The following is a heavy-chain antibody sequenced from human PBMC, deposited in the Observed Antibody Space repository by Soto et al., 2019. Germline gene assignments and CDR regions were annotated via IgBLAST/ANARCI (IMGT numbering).Heavy chain of an antibody. J-gene: IGHJ4*02. V-gene: IGHV4-39*01. CDR1: GGSISSSSYY. CDR2: IYYSGST. Sequence: SETLSLTCTVSGGSISSSSYYWGWIRQPPGKGLEWIGSIYYSGSTYYNPSLKSRVTISVDTSKNQFSLKLSSVTAADTAVYYCARLVAARHIRVPYYFDYWGQGTLVTVSS. CDR3: ARLVAARHIRVPYYFDY. D-gene: IGHD6-6*01.